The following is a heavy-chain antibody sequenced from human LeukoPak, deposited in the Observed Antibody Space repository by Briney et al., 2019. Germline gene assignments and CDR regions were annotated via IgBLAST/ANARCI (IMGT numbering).Heavy chain of an antibody. Sequence: PGGSLRLSCAASGFTFSSYSMNWFRQAPGKGLEWVSSISSSSSYLYYADSVNGRFTISSDTAKHSLYLQITSQRAEDTAVYYCARSYYDILTGYPPTPTFDPWGQGTLVTVSS. CDR2: ISSSSSYL. V-gene: IGHV3-21*06. D-gene: IGHD3-9*01. CDR3: ARSYYDILTGYPPTPTFDP. J-gene: IGHJ5*02. CDR1: GFTFSSYS.